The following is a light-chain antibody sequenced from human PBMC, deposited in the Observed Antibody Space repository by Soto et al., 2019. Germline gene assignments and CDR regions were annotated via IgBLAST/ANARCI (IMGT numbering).Light chain of an antibody. Sequence: EIVLTQSPGTLSVSPGERATISCRASQVVVTAYIHWYQHKPGQAPSLLISGASSRASGLPDRFSRSGVGTVFILTINQLESEDCAVYFRLLFRGAPTFGRGSRVHI. CDR2: GAS. V-gene: IGKV3-20*01. J-gene: IGKJ3*01. CDR3: LLFRGAPT. CDR1: QVVVTAY.